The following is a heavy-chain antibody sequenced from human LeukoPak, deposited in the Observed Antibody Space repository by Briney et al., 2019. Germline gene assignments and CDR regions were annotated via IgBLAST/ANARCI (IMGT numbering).Heavy chain of an antibody. D-gene: IGHD2-15*01. J-gene: IGHJ4*02. CDR3: AKDLGTGSGGYGYFGY. CDR1: GFTFRSYA. CDR2: ISGAGDGT. V-gene: IGHV3-23*01. Sequence: PGGSLRLSCAASGFTFRSYAMSWVRQAPGKGLGWVSTISGAGDGTYYAESLKGRLTISRDNSKNTLYLEMNSLRAEDTAIYYCAKDLGTGSGGYGYFGYWGQGTLVTVSS.